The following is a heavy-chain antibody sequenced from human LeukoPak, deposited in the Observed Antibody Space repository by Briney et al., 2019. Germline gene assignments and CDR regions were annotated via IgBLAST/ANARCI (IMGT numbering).Heavy chain of an antibody. CDR1: GDSISGFY. J-gene: IGHJ6*03. CDR3: ARGLPSYGDYVDYYFYMDV. D-gene: IGHD4-17*01. CDR2: ISTSGST. V-gene: IGHV4-4*07. Sequence: SETLSLTCTVSGDSISGFYWSWIRQPAGKGRQWIGRISTSGSTNYNPSLKSRVTMSVDRSTNEFSLTVRSVTAADTALYYCARGLPSYGDYVDYYFYMDVWGKGTTVTVSS.